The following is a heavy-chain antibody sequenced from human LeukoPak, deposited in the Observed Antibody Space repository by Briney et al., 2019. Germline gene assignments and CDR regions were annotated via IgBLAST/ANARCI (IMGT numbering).Heavy chain of an antibody. CDR3: ARHDGGSGWYGHDY. V-gene: IGHV1-18*01. CDR1: GYTFTSYG. D-gene: IGHD6-19*01. CDR2: ISAYNGNT. J-gene: IGHJ4*02. Sequence: ASVKVSCKASGYTFTSYGISWVRQAPGQGLEWMGWISAYNGNTNYAQKLQGRVPMTTDTSTSTAYMELRSLRSDDTAVYYCARHDGGSGWYGHDYWGQGTLVTVSS.